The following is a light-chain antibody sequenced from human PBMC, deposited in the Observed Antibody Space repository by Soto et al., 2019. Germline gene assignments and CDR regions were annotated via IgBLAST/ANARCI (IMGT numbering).Light chain of an antibody. V-gene: IGKV3-20*01. CDR3: QQDDSSPYA. CDR1: QSVTYNF. CDR2: DAS. Sequence: IVLTQSPGSLSLSPGERATLSCRASQSVTYNFLAWYQHKPGQPPRLLIYDASTRATAVPDRFSGSGSGTDFTLTISSLEPEDFAVYYCQQDDSSPYAFGQGTKLEVK. J-gene: IGKJ2*01.